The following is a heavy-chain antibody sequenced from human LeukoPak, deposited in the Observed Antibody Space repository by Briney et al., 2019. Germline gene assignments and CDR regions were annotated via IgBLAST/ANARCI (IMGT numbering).Heavy chain of an antibody. CDR2: IYYSGST. J-gene: IGHJ6*03. Sequence: SETLSLTCTVSGGSISSYYWSWIRQPPGKGLEWIGYIYYSGSTNYNPSLKSRVTISVDTSKNQFSLKLSSVTAADTAVYYCVRGKSYGYGEGMGYYYMDVWGKGTTVTVSS. CDR3: VRGKSYGYGEGMGYYYMDV. D-gene: IGHD5-18*01. CDR1: GGSISSYY. V-gene: IGHV4-59*01.